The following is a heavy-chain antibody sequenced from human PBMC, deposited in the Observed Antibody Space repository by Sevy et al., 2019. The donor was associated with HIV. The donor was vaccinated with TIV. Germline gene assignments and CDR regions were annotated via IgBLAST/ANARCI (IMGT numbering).Heavy chain of an antibody. CDR1: GFTFNVYG. V-gene: IGHV3-30*02. CDR3: AKDLTERYSTSSGDFDY. J-gene: IGHJ4*02. D-gene: IGHD6-6*01. CDR2: TRYVGSTK. Sequence: GGSLRLSCAASGFTFNVYGMHWVRQAPGKGLQWVAFTRYVGSTKYYADSVKGRFTISRDNSKNTLYLQMNSLRVEDTAMYYCAKDLTERYSTSSGDFDYWGQGSLVTVSS.